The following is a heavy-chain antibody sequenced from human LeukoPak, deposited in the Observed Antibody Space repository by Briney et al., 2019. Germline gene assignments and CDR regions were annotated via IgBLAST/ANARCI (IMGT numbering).Heavy chain of an antibody. D-gene: IGHD1-1*01. V-gene: IGHV3-7*01. J-gene: IGHJ4*02. CDR3: AKFPRTGTTFLGY. CDR2: IRQDGSEK. Sequence: PGRSLRLSCAASGFTFSSYGMHWVRQAPGKGLEWVANIRQDGSEKFYVDSVKGRFTISRDNARNSLYLQMNSLSAEDTAVYYCAKFPRTGTTFLGYWGQGTLVTVSP. CDR1: GFTFSSYG.